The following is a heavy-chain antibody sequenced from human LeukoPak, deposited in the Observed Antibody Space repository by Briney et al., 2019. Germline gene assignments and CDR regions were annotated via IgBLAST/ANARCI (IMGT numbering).Heavy chain of an antibody. J-gene: IGHJ3*02. D-gene: IGHD4/OR15-4a*01. CDR2: IKSKTDGGTR. Sequence: GESLKISCAVSGFTSSNAWMGWVGQPPGKGLEWVGRIKSKTDGGTRDYAAPVKGRFTISRDDSKNTLYLQMSSLKTEDTAVYYCTTFDYAAFLIWGQGTMVTVSS. CDR1: GFTSSNAW. CDR3: TTFDYAAFLI. V-gene: IGHV3-15*01.